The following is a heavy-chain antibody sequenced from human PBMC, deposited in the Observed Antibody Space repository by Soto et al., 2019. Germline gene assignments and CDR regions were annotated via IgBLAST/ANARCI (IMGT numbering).Heavy chain of an antibody. CDR3: ARHGREDSRGFYSWFDP. Sequence: SETLSLTRTVSGGSINNYYGSWIRQPPGKGLEWIGYIFYTADTNYNPSLMGRVSISVDTSKNQFSLKLYSVTAADTAVYYCARHGREDSRGFYSWFDPWGQGILVTVS. CDR1: GGSINNYY. J-gene: IGHJ5*02. CDR2: IFYTADT. V-gene: IGHV4-59*08. D-gene: IGHD3-22*01.